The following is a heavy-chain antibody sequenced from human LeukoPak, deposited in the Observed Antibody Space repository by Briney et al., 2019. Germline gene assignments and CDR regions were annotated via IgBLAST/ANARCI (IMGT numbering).Heavy chain of an antibody. J-gene: IGHJ4*02. CDR3: ARETGYRGYATQPYYFDY. D-gene: IGHD5-12*01. CDR1: GGSFSGYY. Sequence: PSETLSLTCAVYGGSFSGYYWSWIRRPPGKGLGCIGEINHSGSTIYNPSLKSRVTISVDPSKNQFSLKLSSVTAADTAVYYCARETGYRGYATQPYYFDYWGQGTLVTVSS. V-gene: IGHV4-34*01. CDR2: INHSGST.